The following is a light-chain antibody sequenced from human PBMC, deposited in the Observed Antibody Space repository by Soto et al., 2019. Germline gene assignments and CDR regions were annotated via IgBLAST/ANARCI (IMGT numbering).Light chain of an antibody. Sequence: EVELTQSRGTLSLSPGERATLSCRASQSVTNNYLAWYQQNRGQSPKLLIFGSTDRATGIPDRFSGSGSGTDFTLTISSLEPEDFAVYYCQQYGSSPPYTFGQGTKLEIK. CDR1: QSVTNNY. CDR2: GST. CDR3: QQYGSSPPYT. J-gene: IGKJ2*01. V-gene: IGKV3-20*01.